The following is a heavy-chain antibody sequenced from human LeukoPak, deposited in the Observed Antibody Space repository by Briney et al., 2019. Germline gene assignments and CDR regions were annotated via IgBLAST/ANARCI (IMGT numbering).Heavy chain of an antibody. J-gene: IGHJ5*02. CDR1: GGSFSGDY. CDR3: ARGYLRFRRFDP. Sequence: RPSETLSLTCAVYGGSFSGDYWSWIRQPPGKGLEWIGEINHSGSTNYNPSLKSRVTISVDTSKNQFSLKLSSVTAADTAVYYCARGYLRFRRFDPWGQGTLVTVSS. V-gene: IGHV4-34*01. D-gene: IGHD3-3*01. CDR2: INHSGST.